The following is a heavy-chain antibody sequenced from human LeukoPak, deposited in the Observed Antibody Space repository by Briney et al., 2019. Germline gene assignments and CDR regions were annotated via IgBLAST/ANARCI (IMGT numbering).Heavy chain of an antibody. V-gene: IGHV3-30*18. CDR3: AKGILVTMIVVVHDAFDI. J-gene: IGHJ3*02. CDR2: ISYDGSNK. CDR1: GFTFSSYG. Sequence: GRSLRLSCAASGFTFSSYGMHWVRQAPGKGLEWVAVISYDGSNKYYADSVKGRFTISRDNSKNTLYLQMNSLRAEDTAVYYCAKGILVTMIVVVHDAFDIWGQGTMVTVSS. D-gene: IGHD3-22*01.